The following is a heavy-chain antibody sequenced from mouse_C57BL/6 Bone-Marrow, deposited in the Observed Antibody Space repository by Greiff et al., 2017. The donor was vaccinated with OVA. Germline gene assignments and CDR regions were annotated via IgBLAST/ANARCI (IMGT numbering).Heavy chain of an antibody. Sequence: QVHVKQSGAELVKPGASVKLSCKASGYTFTSYWMHWVKQRPGRGLEWIGRIDPNSGGTKYNEKFKSKATLTVDKPSSTAYMQLSSLTSEDSAVCYCEREGLGRDGFAYWGQGTLVTVSA. CDR2: IDPNSGGT. D-gene: IGHD4-1*01. CDR1: GYTFTSYW. V-gene: IGHV1-72*01. J-gene: IGHJ3*01. CDR3: EREGLGRDGFAY.